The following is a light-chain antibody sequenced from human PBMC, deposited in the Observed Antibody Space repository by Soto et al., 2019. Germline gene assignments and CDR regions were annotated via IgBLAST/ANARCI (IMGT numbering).Light chain of an antibody. V-gene: IGLV1-44*01. CDR2: GNS. CDR3: ASWDDNVNGWV. Sequence: QSVLTQPPAASGTPGQRVTISCSGSSSNIGGNTVDWYQQLPGTGPKLFIYGNSQRPSGVPDRFSGSKSGTSASLAISGLQSEDEAEYYCASWDDNVNGWVFGGGTKLTVL. J-gene: IGLJ3*02. CDR1: SSNIGGNT.